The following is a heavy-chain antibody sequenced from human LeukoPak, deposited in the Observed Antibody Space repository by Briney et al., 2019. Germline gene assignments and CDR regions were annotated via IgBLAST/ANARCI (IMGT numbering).Heavy chain of an antibody. J-gene: IGHJ6*02. CDR1: GYSFTRYW. V-gene: IGHV5-51*01. D-gene: IGHD2-15*01. CDR3: ARQLCSGGRCYYAMDV. Sequence: GESLKISCQGSGYSFTRYWVGWVRQMPGKGLEWMGIIYPGDSDTRYSSSFQGQVTISADKSISTAYLQWSSLKASDTAMYYCARQLCSGGRCYYAMDVWGQGTKVTGS. CDR2: IYPGDSDT.